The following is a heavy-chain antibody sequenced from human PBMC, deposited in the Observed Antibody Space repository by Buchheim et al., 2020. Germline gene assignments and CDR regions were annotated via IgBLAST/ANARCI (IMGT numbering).Heavy chain of an antibody. CDR1: GGSFSGYY. V-gene: IGHV4-34*01. Sequence: QVQLQQWGAGLLKPSETLSLTCAVYGGSFSGYYWSWIRQPPGKGLEWIGEINHSGSTNYNPSLKSRVTISVDTSKNQFSLKLSSVTAADTAVYYCAGGTVSKKTVFQHWGQGTL. CDR3: AGGTVSKKTVFQH. D-gene: IGHD4-17*01. CDR2: INHSGST. J-gene: IGHJ1*01.